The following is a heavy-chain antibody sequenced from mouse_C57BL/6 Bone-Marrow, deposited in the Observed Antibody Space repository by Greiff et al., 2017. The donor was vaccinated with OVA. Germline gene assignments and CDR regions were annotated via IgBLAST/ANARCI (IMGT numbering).Heavy chain of an antibody. CDR3: ARRVVGRFWYFEV. Sequence: EVQVVESGGDLVKPGGSLKLSCAASGFTFSSYGMSWVRQTPDKRLEWVGNISSGGSCPYYPDSVKGRFTMSRDNAKNTLYLQMSSLKSEDTAMYYSARRVVGRFWYFEVWGTGTTVTVSS. V-gene: IGHV5-6*01. J-gene: IGHJ1*03. D-gene: IGHD1-1*02. CDR2: ISSGGSCP. CDR1: GFTFSSYG.